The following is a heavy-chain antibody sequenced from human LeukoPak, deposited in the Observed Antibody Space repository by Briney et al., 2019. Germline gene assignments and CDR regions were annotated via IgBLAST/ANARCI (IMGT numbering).Heavy chain of an antibody. D-gene: IGHD3-22*01. Sequence: GGSLRLSCAASGFTFSDYSMNWIRQAPGKGLEWVSYISSSSSTIYYADSVKGRFTISRDNAKNSLYLQMNSLRAEDTAVYYCARDVEAYYYDSSGYRFDYWGQGTLVTVSS. CDR1: GFTFSDYS. V-gene: IGHV3-11*04. CDR2: ISSSSSTI. CDR3: ARDVEAYYYDSSGYRFDY. J-gene: IGHJ4*02.